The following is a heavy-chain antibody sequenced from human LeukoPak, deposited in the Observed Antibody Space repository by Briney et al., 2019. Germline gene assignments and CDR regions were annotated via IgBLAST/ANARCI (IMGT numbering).Heavy chain of an antibody. J-gene: IGHJ3*02. CDR2: ISSSSSYI. D-gene: IGHD2-15*01. Sequence: PGGSLRLSCAASGFTFSSYSMNWVRQAPGKGLEWVSSISSSSSYIYYADSVKGRFTISRDNAKNSLYLQMNSLRAEDTAVYYCARDLADCSGGSCAAFDIWGQGTMVTVSS. V-gene: IGHV3-21*01. CDR1: GFTFSSYS. CDR3: ARDLADCSGGSCAAFDI.